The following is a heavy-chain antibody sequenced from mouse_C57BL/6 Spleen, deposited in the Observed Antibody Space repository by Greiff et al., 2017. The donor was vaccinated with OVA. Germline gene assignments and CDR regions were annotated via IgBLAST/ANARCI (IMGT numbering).Heavy chain of an antibody. CDR3: TRSQYGNPYFDY. CDR2: INPNNGGT. Sequence: VQLQQSGPELVKPGASVKIPCKASGYTFTDYNMDWVKQSHGKSLEWIGDINPNNGGTIYNQKFKGKATLTLDKSSSTAYMELRSLTSEDTAVYYCTRSQYGNPYFDYWGQGTTLTVSS. CDR1: GYTFTDYN. D-gene: IGHD2-10*02. J-gene: IGHJ2*01. V-gene: IGHV1-18*01.